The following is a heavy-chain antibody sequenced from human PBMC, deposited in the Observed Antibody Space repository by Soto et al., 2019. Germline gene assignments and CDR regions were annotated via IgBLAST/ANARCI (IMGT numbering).Heavy chain of an antibody. CDR1: GFTFSSYA. V-gene: IGHV3-23*01. CDR3: ATVYYYDSSLVGDAFDI. Sequence: GESLRLSCAASGFTFSSYAMSWVRQAPGKGLEWVSAISGSGGSTYYADSVKGRFTISRDNSKNTLYLQMNSLRAEDTAVYYCATVYYYDSSLVGDAFDIWGQGTMVTVSS. CDR2: ISGSGGST. J-gene: IGHJ3*02. D-gene: IGHD3-22*01.